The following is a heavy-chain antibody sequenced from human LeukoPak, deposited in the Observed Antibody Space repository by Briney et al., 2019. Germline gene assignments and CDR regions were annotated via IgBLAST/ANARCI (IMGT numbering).Heavy chain of an antibody. V-gene: IGHV1-69*05. CDR2: IIPIFGTA. Sequence: SVKVSCKASGGTFSSYAISWVRQAPGQGLEWMGGIIPIFGTANYAQKFQGRVTITTDESTSTAYMELSSLRSEATAVYYCARGGGSSTTNYYYYMDVWGKGTTVTVSS. CDR1: GGTFSSYA. D-gene: IGHD2/OR15-2a*01. J-gene: IGHJ6*03. CDR3: ARGGGSSTTNYYYYMDV.